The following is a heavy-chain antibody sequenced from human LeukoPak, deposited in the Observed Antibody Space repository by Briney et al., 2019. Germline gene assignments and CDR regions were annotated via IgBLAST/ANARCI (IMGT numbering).Heavy chain of an antibody. V-gene: IGHV3-66*01. Sequence: GGSLRLSCAVSGFIGYDGYMNWVRQAPGRGLEWLSVIYRGGVTYYADSVKGRFFVSRDDSKNTWHLQLNSLKTEDTAVYYCAGASSDGVLIDATSFDLWGQGTLVSVSS. CDR3: AGASSDGVLIDATSFDL. D-gene: IGHD2-15*01. CDR1: GFIGYDGY. CDR2: IYRGGVT. J-gene: IGHJ4*02.